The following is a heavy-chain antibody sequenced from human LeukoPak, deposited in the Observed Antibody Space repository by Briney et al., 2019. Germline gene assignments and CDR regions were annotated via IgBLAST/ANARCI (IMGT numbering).Heavy chain of an antibody. CDR1: GFTFDDYA. V-gene: IGHV3-9*01. Sequence: GRSLRLSCAASGFTFDDYAMHWVRQAPGKGLEWVSGISRNSGSIGYADSVKGRFTISRDNAKNSLYLQMNSLRAEDTALYYCAKDRRVPYGMDVWGQGTTVTVSS. CDR2: ISRNSGSI. J-gene: IGHJ6*02. D-gene: IGHD3-10*01. CDR3: AKDRRVPYGMDV.